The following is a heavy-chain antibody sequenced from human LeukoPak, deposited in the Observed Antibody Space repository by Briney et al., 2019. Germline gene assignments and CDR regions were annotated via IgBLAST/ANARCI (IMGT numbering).Heavy chain of an antibody. CDR1: GGSMYNYY. J-gene: IGHJ4*02. CDR3: ARGAYYYDSSGFRRGYYFDY. D-gene: IGHD3-22*01. Sequence: PSETLSLTCTVSGGSMYNYYWSWIRQPPGKGLEWIGYIYYSGSTYYNPSLKSRVTISVDTSKNQFSLKLSSVTAADTAVYYCARGAYYYDSSGFRRGYYFDYWGQGTLVTVSS. V-gene: IGHV4-59*12. CDR2: IYYSGST.